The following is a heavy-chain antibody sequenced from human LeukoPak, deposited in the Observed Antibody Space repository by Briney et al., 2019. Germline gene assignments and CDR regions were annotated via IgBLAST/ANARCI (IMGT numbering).Heavy chain of an antibody. CDR3: ARREGLWYPLPHWYFDL. J-gene: IGHJ2*01. D-gene: IGHD3-10*01. V-gene: IGHV4-59*08. CDR1: GGSISSYY. CDR2: LYYSGST. Sequence: SETLSLTCTVSGGSISSYYWSWIPQPPGKGLEWIGYLYYSGSTNYHPALKSRVTISVDTSKNQFSLKLSSVTAADTAVYYCARREGLWYPLPHWYFDLWGRGTLVTVSS.